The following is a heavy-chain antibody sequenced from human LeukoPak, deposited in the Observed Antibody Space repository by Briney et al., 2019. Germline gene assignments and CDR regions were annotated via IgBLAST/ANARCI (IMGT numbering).Heavy chain of an antibody. CDR1: GFTFSSYW. CDR3: ASGLWFGEPRGYVMDV. Sequence: GGPLRLSCAASGFTFSSYWMLWVRQAPGKGLVCVSRMNVDWRSTSYAASVKGRFTISRDNAKNTLYLQMNTLRDEDTAVYYCASGLWFGEPRGYVMDVWGQGTTVTVSS. J-gene: IGHJ6*02. V-gene: IGHV3-74*01. D-gene: IGHD3-10*01. CDR2: MNVDWRST.